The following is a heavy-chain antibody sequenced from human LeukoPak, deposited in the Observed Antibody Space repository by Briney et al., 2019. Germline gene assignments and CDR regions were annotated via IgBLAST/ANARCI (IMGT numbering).Heavy chain of an antibody. Sequence: ASVKVSCKASGYTFTSYGITWVRQATGQVLDRMGWISAYHGNTNYAQKFQGRFTMTTDTPTSTAYMDLRSLRSDDTAVYYCAIARCGGDCYSYYFDYWGQGTLVTVSS. CDR1: GYTFTSYG. D-gene: IGHD2-21*02. CDR3: AIARCGGDCYSYYFDY. V-gene: IGHV1-18*01. CDR2: ISAYHGNT. J-gene: IGHJ4*02.